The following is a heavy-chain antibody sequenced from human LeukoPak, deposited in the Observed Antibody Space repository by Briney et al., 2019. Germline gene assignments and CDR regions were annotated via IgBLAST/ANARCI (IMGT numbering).Heavy chain of an antibody. D-gene: IGHD6-13*01. CDR3: AKDSAIAPSFNWFDP. Sequence: GGSLRLSCAASGFTFSNYAMSWVRQAPGKGLEWVSAISGSATSTYYADSVKGRFTISRDKSKNTLYLQMNSLRVEDTAIYYCAKDSAIAPSFNWFDPWGQGTLVTVSS. V-gene: IGHV3-23*01. CDR1: GFTFSNYA. J-gene: IGHJ5*02. CDR2: ISGSATST.